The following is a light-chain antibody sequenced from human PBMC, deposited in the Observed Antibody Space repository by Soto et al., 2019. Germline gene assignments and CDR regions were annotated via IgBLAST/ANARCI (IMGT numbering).Light chain of an antibody. CDR2: DAS. Sequence: EIALTQSPATLSLSPGEGATLSCRASQSVSSYLAWYQQRPGQAPRLLIYDASNRATGIPARFSGSGSGTDFILTISSLEPEDFAVYYCQQRSNWPPTFCQGTRLEIK. CDR3: QQRSNWPPT. CDR1: QSVSSY. V-gene: IGKV3-11*01. J-gene: IGKJ5*01.